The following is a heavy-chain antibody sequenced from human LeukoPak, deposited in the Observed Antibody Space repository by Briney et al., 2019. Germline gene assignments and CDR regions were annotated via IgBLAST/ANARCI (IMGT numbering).Heavy chain of an antibody. D-gene: IGHD3-22*01. CDR3: ARHRLEAYYYDSSGYYPLDY. J-gene: IGHJ4*02. CDR1: GGSISSRSYY. V-gene: IGHV4-39*01. CDR2: IYYSGST. Sequence: PSETLSLTCTVSGGSISSRSYYWGWIRQPPGKGLEWSGSIYYSGSTYYNPSLKSRVTISVDTSKNQFSLKLSSVTAADTAVYYCARHRLEAYYYDSSGYYPLDYWGQGTLVTVSS.